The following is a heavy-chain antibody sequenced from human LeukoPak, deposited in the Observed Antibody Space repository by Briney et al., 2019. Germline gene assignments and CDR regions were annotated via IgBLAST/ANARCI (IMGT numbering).Heavy chain of an antibody. Sequence: GGSLRLSCAASGFTFSSYGMSWVRQAPGKGLEWVPAISGSGGSTYYADSVKGRFTISRDNSKNTLYLQMNSLRAEDTAVYYCAKDTKPWWFDPWGQGTLVTVSS. CDR1: GFTFSSYG. D-gene: IGHD1-1*01. J-gene: IGHJ5*02. CDR3: AKDTKPWWFDP. CDR2: ISGSGGST. V-gene: IGHV3-23*01.